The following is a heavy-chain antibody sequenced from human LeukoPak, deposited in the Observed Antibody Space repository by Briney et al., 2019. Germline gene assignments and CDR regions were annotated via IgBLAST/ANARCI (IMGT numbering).Heavy chain of an antibody. CDR1: GGSISSYS. Sequence: PSETLSLTCTVSGGSISSYSWSWIRQSAGKVLEWIGRIYSSGSTKYNSSLKSRVTMSVDTSKNQFSLKLTSVTAADTAIYYCARWSSGDYYYVDYWGQGTLVTVSS. D-gene: IGHD3-22*01. V-gene: IGHV4-4*07. J-gene: IGHJ4*02. CDR2: IYSSGST. CDR3: ARWSSGDYYYVDY.